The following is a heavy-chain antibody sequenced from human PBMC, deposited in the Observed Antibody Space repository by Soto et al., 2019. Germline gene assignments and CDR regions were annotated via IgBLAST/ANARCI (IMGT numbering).Heavy chain of an antibody. D-gene: IGHD3-3*01. CDR2: INHSGST. Sequence: SETLSLTCAVYGGSFSGYYWSWIRQPPGKGLEWIGEINHSGSTNYNPSLKSRVTISVDTSKNRFSLKLSSVTAADTAVYYCARAHAHYDFWSGYYVFDPWGQGTLVTVSS. V-gene: IGHV4-34*01. J-gene: IGHJ5*02. CDR1: GGSFSGYY. CDR3: ARAHAHYDFWSGYYVFDP.